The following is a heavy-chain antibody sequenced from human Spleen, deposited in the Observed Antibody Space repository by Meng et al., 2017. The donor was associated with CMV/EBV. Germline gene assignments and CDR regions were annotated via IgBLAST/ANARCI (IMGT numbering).Heavy chain of an antibody. CDR1: GFSLSNSW. Sequence: EDHLVGSGGALVKPGESLRLSCAVSGFSLSNSWMSWVRQAPGKGLEWVANINQDGSEKFYVDSVKGRFAISRDTAKNSLYLQMNSLRVEDTAVYYCATKAGSSGWFYWGQGTLVTVSS. J-gene: IGHJ4*02. V-gene: IGHV3-7*02. D-gene: IGHD6-19*01. CDR3: ATKAGSSGWFY. CDR2: INQDGSEK.